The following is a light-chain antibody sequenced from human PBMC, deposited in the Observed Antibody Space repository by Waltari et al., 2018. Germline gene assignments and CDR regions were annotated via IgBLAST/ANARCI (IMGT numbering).Light chain of an antibody. J-gene: IGKJ1*01. CDR3: YPHSSGWT. Sequence: LTQSQATLSVSPGERATLSCRASQSVSSYLAWYQHQPAQAPRLLLYGASNRATGIPDRFSGSGSGTHFTLTISSLEPEDVGVYYCYPHSSGWTLGQGTKVEIQ. CDR1: QSVSSY. CDR2: GAS. V-gene: IGKV3-11*01.